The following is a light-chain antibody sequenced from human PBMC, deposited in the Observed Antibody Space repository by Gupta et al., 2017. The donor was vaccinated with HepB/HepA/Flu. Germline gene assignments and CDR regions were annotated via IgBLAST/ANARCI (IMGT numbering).Light chain of an antibody. CDR2: GNS. CDR1: SSSIGAGYD. CDR3: QSYDSSLGV. V-gene: IGLV1-40*01. Sequence: QSVLTQPPSVSGAPGQWATISCTGSSSSIGAGYDVHWYQQLPGTAPKLLIYGNSNRPSGVPDRFSGSKSGTSASLAITGRQAEDEADYYCQSYDSSLGVFGTGTKVTVL. J-gene: IGLJ1*01.